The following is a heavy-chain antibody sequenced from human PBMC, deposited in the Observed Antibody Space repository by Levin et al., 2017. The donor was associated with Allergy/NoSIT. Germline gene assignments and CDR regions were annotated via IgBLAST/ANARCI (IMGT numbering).Heavy chain of an antibody. CDR2: IYYSGST. Sequence: GSLRLSCTVSGGSISSSSYYWGWIRQPPGKGLEWIGSIYYSGSTYYNPSLKSRVTISVDTSKNQFSLKLSSVTAADTAVYYCASDVTMIVVEGAGGFDIWGQGTMVTVSS. CDR3: ASDVTMIVVEGAGGFDI. J-gene: IGHJ3*02. V-gene: IGHV4-39*01. D-gene: IGHD3-22*01. CDR1: GGSISSSSYY.